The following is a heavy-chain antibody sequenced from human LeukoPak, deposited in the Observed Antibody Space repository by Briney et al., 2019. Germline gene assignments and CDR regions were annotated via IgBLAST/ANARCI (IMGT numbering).Heavy chain of an antibody. Sequence: SETLSLTCTVSGGSISSGDYCWSWIRQPPGKGLEWIGYIYYSGSTYYNPSLKSRVTISVDTSKNQFSLKLSSVTAADTAVYYCARDHSPLLYGDTPGGAFDIWGQGTMVTVSS. CDR1: GGSISSGDYC. V-gene: IGHV4-30-4*01. CDR2: IYYSGST. CDR3: ARDHSPLLYGDTPGGAFDI. D-gene: IGHD4-17*01. J-gene: IGHJ3*02.